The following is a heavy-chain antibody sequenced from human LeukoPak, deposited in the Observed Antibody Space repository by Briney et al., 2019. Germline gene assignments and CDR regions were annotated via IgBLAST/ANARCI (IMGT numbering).Heavy chain of an antibody. CDR1: GGSIGSGAYS. J-gene: IGHJ4*02. CDR3: ARGKATAIDS. CDR2: IYQSGST. V-gene: IGHV4-30-2*01. D-gene: IGHD2-21*02. Sequence: SETLSLTCAVSGGSIGSGAYSWSWIRQPPGKGLEWIGYIYQSGSTYYNPSVKSRVTISVDRSKNQVSLKLSSVTAADTAVYYCARGKATAIDSWGQGTLVTVSS.